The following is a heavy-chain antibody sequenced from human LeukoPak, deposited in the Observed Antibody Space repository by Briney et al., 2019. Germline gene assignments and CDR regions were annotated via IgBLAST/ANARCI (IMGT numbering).Heavy chain of an antibody. CDR3: AKGTTHYYDSSLDY. D-gene: IGHD3-22*01. CDR2: TSGSGGST. CDR1: GFTFSSCA. V-gene: IGHV3-23*01. Sequence: GGSLRLSCAASGFTFSSCAMSWVRQAPGKGLEWVSGTSGSGGSTYYADSVKGRFTISRDNSKYTLYLQMNGLRAEDTAVYYCAKGTTHYYDSSLDYWGQGTLVTVSS. J-gene: IGHJ4*02.